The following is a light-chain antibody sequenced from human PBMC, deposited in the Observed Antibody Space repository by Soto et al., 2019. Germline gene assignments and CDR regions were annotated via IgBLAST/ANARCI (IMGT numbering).Light chain of an antibody. CDR1: SSDVDDYRY. CDR3: CSYVTTPEV. V-gene: IGLV2-11*01. Sequence: QSVLAQPRSVSGSPGQLLTISCTGTSSDVDDYRYVSWYQQYPGKAPKLVIYDGNKRPSGVPDRFSGSNSGNTASLTISGLQAEDEADYYCCSYVTTPEVFGTETKVTVL. J-gene: IGLJ1*01. CDR2: DGN.